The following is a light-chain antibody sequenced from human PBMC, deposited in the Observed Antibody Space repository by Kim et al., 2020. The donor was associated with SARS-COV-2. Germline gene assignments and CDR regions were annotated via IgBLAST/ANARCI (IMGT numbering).Light chain of an antibody. CDR2: AAS. V-gene: IGKV3-11*01. J-gene: IGKJ4*01. CDR3: QQRNSWPPAVT. Sequence: PGDRATLACRASQIIDTYLAWYQQRPGQAPRLLVYAASNRATGVPDRFSGSGSGTDFTLTISSLEPEDFSTYYCQQRNSWPPAVTFGGGTKVDIK. CDR1: QIIDTY.